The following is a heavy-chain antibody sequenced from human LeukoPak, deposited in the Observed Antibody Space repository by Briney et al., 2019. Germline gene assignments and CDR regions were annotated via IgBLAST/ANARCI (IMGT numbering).Heavy chain of an antibody. CDR2: IHYSGSN. CDR3: ARQMNTVTADY. J-gene: IGHJ4*02. Sequence: SETLSLTCSVSGGSVTSYYWSWIRQPPGKGLEWIGHIHYSGSNNYNPSLKSRVTMFVDTSKNQFSLRPSSVTAADTAVYYCARQMNTVTADYWGQGTLVTVSS. D-gene: IGHD4-17*01. V-gene: IGHV4-59*08. CDR1: GGSVTSYY.